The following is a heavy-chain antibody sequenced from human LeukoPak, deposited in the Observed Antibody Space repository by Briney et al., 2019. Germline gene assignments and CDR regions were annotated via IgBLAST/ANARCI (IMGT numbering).Heavy chain of an antibody. CDR1: GFTFSNAW. J-gene: IGHJ4*02. Sequence: PGGSLRLSCAASGFTFSNAWMSWVRQAPGKGLEWVGRIKSKTDGGTTDYAAPVKGSFTISRDDSKNTLYLQMNSLKTEDTAVYYCTTGVMITFGGVIVFDYWGQGTLVTVSS. CDR3: TTGVMITFGGVIVFDY. V-gene: IGHV3-15*01. CDR2: IKSKTDGGTT. D-gene: IGHD3-16*02.